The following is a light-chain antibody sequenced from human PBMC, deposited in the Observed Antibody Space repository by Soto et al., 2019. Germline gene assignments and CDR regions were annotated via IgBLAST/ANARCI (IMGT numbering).Light chain of an antibody. J-gene: IGKJ5*01. CDR3: QQYGTSPIT. CDR1: QSVSSTY. V-gene: IGKV3-20*01. Sequence: EIVLTQSPGTLSLSPGERATLSCRASQSVSSTYLAWYQQKPGQAPRLLIYGASSRATGIPDRFSGSGSGTDFTLSIRRLEPEDFAVYYCQQYGTSPITFGQGTRLEIK. CDR2: GAS.